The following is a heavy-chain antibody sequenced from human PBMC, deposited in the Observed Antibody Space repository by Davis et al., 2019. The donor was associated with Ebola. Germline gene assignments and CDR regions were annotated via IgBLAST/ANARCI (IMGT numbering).Heavy chain of an antibody. V-gene: IGHV1-69*13. D-gene: IGHD3-9*01. CDR2: IIPIFDTP. Sequence: SVKVSCKTSGGSFSSHPISWVRQAPRQGLEWMGGIIPIFDTPHYAQKFQGRITITADASTSTAYMELSSLRSEDTGTYFCARDFDGGNYYFDYWGPGTPVTVSS. J-gene: IGHJ4*02. CDR3: ARDFDGGNYYFDY. CDR1: GGSFSSHP.